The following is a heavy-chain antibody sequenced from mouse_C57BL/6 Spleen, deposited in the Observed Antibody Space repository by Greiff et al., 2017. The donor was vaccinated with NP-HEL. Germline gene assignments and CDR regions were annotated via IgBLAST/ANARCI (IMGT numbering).Heavy chain of an antibody. J-gene: IGHJ1*03. CDR1: GYSITSGYY. D-gene: IGHD2-4*01. Sequence: EVQLQQSGPGLVKPSQSLSLTCSVTGYSITSGYYWNWIRQFPGNKLEWMGYISYDGSNNYNPSLKNRISNTRDTSKSQFFLKLNSVTTEDTATYDCASRTYDYDVRFDVWGTGTTVTVSS. V-gene: IGHV3-6*01. CDR3: ASRTYDYDVRFDV. CDR2: ISYDGSN.